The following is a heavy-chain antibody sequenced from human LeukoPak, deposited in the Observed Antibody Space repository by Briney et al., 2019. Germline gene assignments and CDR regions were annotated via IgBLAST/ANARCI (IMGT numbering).Heavy chain of an antibody. CDR2: INPNSGAT. J-gene: IGHJ4*02. CDR1: GYTFTGYY. D-gene: IGHD3-22*01. V-gene: IGHV1-2*02. CDR3: AREGSGYPY. Sequence: ASVKVSCKASGYTFTGYYMHWVRQAPGQGLEWMGWINPNSGATNYAQKFQGRVTMTSDTSISTAYMEVSRLRSDDTAVFYCAREGSGYPYWGQGTLVTVSS.